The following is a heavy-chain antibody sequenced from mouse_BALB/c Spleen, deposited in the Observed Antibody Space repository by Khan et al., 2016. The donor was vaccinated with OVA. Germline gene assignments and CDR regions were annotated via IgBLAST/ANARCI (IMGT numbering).Heavy chain of an antibody. CDR1: GYSIPSDYA. D-gene: IGHD1-3*01. V-gene: IGHV3-2*02. Sequence: EVQLQESGPGLVKPSQSLSLTCTVTGYSIPSDYAWNWIRQFPGNKLEWMGFITYSGSTAYNPSLKSRMSLTRDTSKNQFFLHLNSVTPEDTATYYCARDNYFAYWGQGTLVTVSA. J-gene: IGHJ3*01. CDR3: ARDNYFAY. CDR2: ITYSGST.